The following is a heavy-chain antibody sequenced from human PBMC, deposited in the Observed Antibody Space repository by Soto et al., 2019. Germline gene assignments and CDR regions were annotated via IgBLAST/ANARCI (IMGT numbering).Heavy chain of an antibody. V-gene: IGHV3-33*01. CDR3: ARAPRVLGYCSSTSCYADYYYYMDV. D-gene: IGHD2-2*01. J-gene: IGHJ6*03. CDR2: IWYDGSNK. Sequence: GGSLRLSCAASGFTFSSYGMHWVRQAPGKGLEWVAVIWYDGSNKYYADSVKGRFTISRDNSKNTLYLQMNSLRAEDTAVYYCARAPRVLGYCSSTSCYADYYYYMDVWGKGTTVTVSS. CDR1: GFTFSSYG.